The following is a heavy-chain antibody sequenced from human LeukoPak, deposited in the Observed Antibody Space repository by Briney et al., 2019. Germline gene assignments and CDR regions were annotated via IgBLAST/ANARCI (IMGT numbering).Heavy chain of an antibody. D-gene: IGHD4-11*01. CDR1: GGTFSSYA. V-gene: IGHV1-69*05. CDR3: ARDDYLDFDY. Sequence: GSSVKVSCKASGGTFSSYAISWVRQAPGQGLEWMGRIIPIFGTANYAQKFQGRVTMTTDTSTSTAYMELRSLRSDDTAVYYCARDDYLDFDYWGQGTLVTVSS. J-gene: IGHJ4*02. CDR2: IIPIFGTA.